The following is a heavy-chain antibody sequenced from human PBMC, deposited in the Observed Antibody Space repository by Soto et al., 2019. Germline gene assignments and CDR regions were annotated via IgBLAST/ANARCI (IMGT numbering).Heavy chain of an antibody. D-gene: IGHD3-10*01. CDR3: ARDRAHRGFDY. V-gene: IGHV1-69*18. CDR1: GGSFTTYA. Sequence: QVQLEQSGAEVKKPGSSVRVSCKASGGSFTTYAISWVRQAPGQGLEWVGTVLPVLGTTNYAQRFRGRVTITADESTSTVYLELMSLRSEDTAKYHCARDRAHRGFDYWGQGTLVTVSS. CDR2: VLPVLGTT. J-gene: IGHJ4*02.